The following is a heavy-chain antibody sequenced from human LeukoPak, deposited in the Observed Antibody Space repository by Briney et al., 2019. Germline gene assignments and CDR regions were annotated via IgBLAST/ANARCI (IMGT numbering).Heavy chain of an antibody. V-gene: IGHV3-9*01. J-gene: IGHJ6*02. D-gene: IGHD3-10*01. CDR2: ISWNSGSI. Sequence: GRSLRLSCAASGFTFDDYAMHWVRQAPGKGLEWVSGISWNSGSIGYADSVKGRFTISRDNSKNALNLQMNSLRTEDTAVYYCATDASGITHHAMDVWGQGTTVTVSS. CDR3: ATDASGITHHAMDV. CDR1: GFTFDDYA.